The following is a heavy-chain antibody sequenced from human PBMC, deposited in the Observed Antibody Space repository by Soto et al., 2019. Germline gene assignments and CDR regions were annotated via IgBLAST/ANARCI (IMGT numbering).Heavy chain of an antibody. CDR1: GFTFSSYW. CDR3: ARETGYSSGWRQDY. J-gene: IGHJ4*02. V-gene: IGHV3-74*01. CDR2: INSDGSSI. Sequence: EVQLVESGGGLVQPGGSLRLSCAASGFTFSSYWMHWVRQAPGKGLVWVSRINSDGSSISYVDSVKGRFTISRDNAKNRLYLQMNSLRVEGTAVYYCARETGYSSGWRQDYWGQGTLVAVSS. D-gene: IGHD6-19*01.